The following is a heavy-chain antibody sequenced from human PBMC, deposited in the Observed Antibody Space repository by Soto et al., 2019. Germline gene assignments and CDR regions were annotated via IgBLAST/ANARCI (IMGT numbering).Heavy chain of an antibody. CDR2: IYYSGST. CDR1: GASIYNGGYF. J-gene: IGHJ4*02. CDR3: ARSSTSANYFDY. V-gene: IGHV4-31*03. D-gene: IGHD2-2*01. Sequence: TSETLSLTCSVSGASIYNGGYFWSWIRQHPGKGLEWIGYIYYSGSTYYNPSLKSRVTISVDTSKNQFSLKLSSVTAADTAVYYCARSSTSANYFDYWGQGTLVTVSS.